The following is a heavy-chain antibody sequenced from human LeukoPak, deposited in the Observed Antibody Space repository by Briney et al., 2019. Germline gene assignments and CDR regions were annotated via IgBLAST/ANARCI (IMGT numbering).Heavy chain of an antibody. D-gene: IGHD3-10*01. CDR1: GYTFTSYG. Sequence: VASVKVSCKASGYTFTSYGISWVRQAPGQGPEWMGWISANNDNTNYAQKLQGRVTMTTDTSTSTAYMELSSLRSEDTAVYYCARGCLLLWFGELLSCGDYNWFDPWGQGTLVTVSS. CDR2: ISANNDNT. CDR3: ARGCLLLWFGELLSCGDYNWFDP. V-gene: IGHV1-18*01. J-gene: IGHJ5*02.